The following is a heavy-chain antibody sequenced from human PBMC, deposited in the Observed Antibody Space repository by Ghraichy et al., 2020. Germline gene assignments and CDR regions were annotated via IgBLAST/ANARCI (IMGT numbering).Heavy chain of an antibody. CDR1: GGSISSGGYY. Sequence: SQTLSLTCAVSGGSISSGGYYWSWIRQHPGKGLEWIGYIYYSGSTYYNPSLKSRVTISVDTSKNQFSLKLSSVTAADTAVYYCARGREEHIVVVIARYYGMDVWGQGTTVTVSS. CDR2: IYYSGST. V-gene: IGHV4-31*02. CDR3: ARGREEHIVVVIARYYGMDV. D-gene: IGHD2-21*01. J-gene: IGHJ6*02.